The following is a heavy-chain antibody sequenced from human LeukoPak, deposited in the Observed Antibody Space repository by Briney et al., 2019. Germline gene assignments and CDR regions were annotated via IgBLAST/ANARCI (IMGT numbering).Heavy chain of an antibody. V-gene: IGHV4-59*03. Sequence: SETLSLTCTVSSGSINGYYWSWIRQPPGKGLEWVGYISYSGSTNYNPSLKSRVTISIDTSKNQVSLKVTSVTAADTAIYYCALQASGDFGEFLYSYYLDVWGKGTTVTVSS. CDR2: ISYSGST. J-gene: IGHJ6*03. CDR1: SGSINGYY. D-gene: IGHD3-10*01. CDR3: ALQASGDFGEFLYSYYLDV.